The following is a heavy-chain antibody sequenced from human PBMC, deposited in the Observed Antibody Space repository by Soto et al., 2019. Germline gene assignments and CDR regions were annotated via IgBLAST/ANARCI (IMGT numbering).Heavy chain of an antibody. J-gene: IGHJ5*02. V-gene: IGHV1-18*01. CDR1: GYTFSNYG. CDR3: ARVVPGAEAWFGP. Sequence: ASVKVSGMTSGYTFSNYGITWVRQAPGQPLEWLGWISLYSDGTSYAQKFRGRVSMTTDTSTTTAYIELRSLRSDDTAVYHCARVVPGAEAWFGPWGQGTLVTVSS. CDR2: ISLYSDGT.